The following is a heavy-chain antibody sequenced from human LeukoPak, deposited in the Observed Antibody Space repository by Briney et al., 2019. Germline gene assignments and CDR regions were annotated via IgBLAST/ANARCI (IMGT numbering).Heavy chain of an antibody. CDR2: IYYSGST. CDR1: GGSISSSSYY. Sequence: PSETLCLTCTVSGGSISSSSYYWGWIRQPPGKGLEWIGSIYYSGSTYYNPSLKSRVTISVDTSKNQFSLKLSSVTAADTAVYYCARLSTIMVRADFDYWGQGTLVTVSS. V-gene: IGHV4-39*01. J-gene: IGHJ4*02. CDR3: ARLSTIMVRADFDY. D-gene: IGHD3-10*01.